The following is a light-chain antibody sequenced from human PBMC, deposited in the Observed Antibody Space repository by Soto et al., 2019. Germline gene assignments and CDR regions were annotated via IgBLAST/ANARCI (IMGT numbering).Light chain of an antibody. V-gene: IGKV3-11*01. J-gene: IGKJ5*01. CDR1: PSVSSY. CDR3: QQRSNWPEVT. CDR2: DAS. Sequence: EMVLTQSPATLTLSPGERATLSCRASPSVSSYLAWYQQKPGQAPRLLIYDASNRATGIPARFSGSGSGTDFTLTISSLEPEDFAVYYCQQRSNWPEVTFGQGTRLEIK.